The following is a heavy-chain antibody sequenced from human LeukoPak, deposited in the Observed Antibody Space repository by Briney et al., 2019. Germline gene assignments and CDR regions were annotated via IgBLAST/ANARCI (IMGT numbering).Heavy chain of an antibody. CDR2: ISSSGDTI. D-gene: IGHD1-1*01. J-gene: IGHJ4*02. Sequence: GGSLRLSCAASGFTFSDYYMSWIRQAPGKGLEWISYISSSGDTIFYADSVKGRFTISRDNPKNTLYLQMNSLAAEDTAMYYCAKATGTLGNWGQGTLVTVSS. CDR3: AKATGTLGN. V-gene: IGHV3-11*01. CDR1: GFTFSDYY.